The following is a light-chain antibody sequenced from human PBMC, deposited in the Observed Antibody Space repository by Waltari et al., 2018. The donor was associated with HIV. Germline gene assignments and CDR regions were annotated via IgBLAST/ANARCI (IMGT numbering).Light chain of an antibody. V-gene: IGLV2-8*01. CDR2: EAT. Sequence: QSVLTQPPSASGSPGQSVTISCTGTSSDVGGYNFVSWYQQHPGKAPKLLLFEATKRPSGVPDRFFGSKSGNTASLTVSGLQAEDEADYYCSSYAGSSTLMFGGGTKLTVL. CDR1: SSDVGGYNF. J-gene: IGLJ3*02. CDR3: SSYAGSSTLM.